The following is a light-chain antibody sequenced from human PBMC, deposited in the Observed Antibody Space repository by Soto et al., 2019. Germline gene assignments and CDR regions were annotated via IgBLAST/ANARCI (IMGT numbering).Light chain of an antibody. V-gene: IGLV1-44*01. Sequence: QCVLTQPPSASGTPGQRVTISCSGSSSNIGSNTVNWYQQLPGTAPKLLIYSNNQRPSGVPDRFSGSKSGTSASLAISGLQSEDEADYYCAAWDDSLNGSYVFGTGTQLTVL. CDR1: SSNIGSNT. J-gene: IGLJ1*01. CDR3: AAWDDSLNGSYV. CDR2: SNN.